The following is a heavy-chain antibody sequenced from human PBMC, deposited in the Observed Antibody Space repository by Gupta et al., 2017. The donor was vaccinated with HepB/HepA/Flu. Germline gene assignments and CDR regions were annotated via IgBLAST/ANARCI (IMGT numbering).Heavy chain of an antibody. CDR3: ARTSGGGNSVFEY. CDR2: DDNK. D-gene: IGHD2-21*01. Sequence: DDNKFYSTSLKTRLTISKDTSKNQVVLTVTSMDPLDTATYYCARTSGGGNSVFEYWGQGTLVTVSS. V-gene: IGHV2-70*04. J-gene: IGHJ4*02.